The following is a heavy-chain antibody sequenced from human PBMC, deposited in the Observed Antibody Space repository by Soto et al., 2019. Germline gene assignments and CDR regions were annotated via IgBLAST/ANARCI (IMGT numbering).Heavy chain of an antibody. CDR2: FIPIFGTA. CDR1: GGTFSSYA. D-gene: IGHD5-12*01. J-gene: IGHJ6*02. CDR3: ARRGYSGYLPPYYYXXXV. Sequence: QVQLVQSGAEVKKPGSSVKVSCKASGGTFSSYAISWVRQAPGQGLEWMGGFIPIFGTANYAQKFQGRVTITADKSTSTAYMELSSLRSEXTAVYYCARRGYSGYLPPYYYXXXVWXQGT. V-gene: IGHV1-69*06.